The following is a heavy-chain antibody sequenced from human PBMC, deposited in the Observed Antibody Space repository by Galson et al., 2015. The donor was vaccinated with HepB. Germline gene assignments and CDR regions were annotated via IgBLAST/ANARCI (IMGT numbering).Heavy chain of an antibody. Sequence: SVKVSCKASGYTFTSYGISWVRQAPGQGLEWMAWISAYNGNTNYAQKLQGRVTMTTDTSTSTAYMELRSLRSDDTAVYYCARDRPIPAAGTGAYWGQGTLVTVSS. CDR1: GYTFTSYG. V-gene: IGHV1-18*01. CDR2: ISAYNGNT. CDR3: ARDRPIPAAGTGAY. D-gene: IGHD6-13*01. J-gene: IGHJ4*02.